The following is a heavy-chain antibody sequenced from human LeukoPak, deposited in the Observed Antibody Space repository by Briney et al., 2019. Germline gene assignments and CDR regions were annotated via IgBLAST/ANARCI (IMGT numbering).Heavy chain of an antibody. D-gene: IGHD1-26*01. CDR2: VNQDGSEK. CDR1: GFAFSSYW. J-gene: IGHJ4*02. CDR3: AADRNIGTFYAY. V-gene: IGHV3-7*01. Sequence: GESLRLSCAASGFAFSSYWMSWVRQAPGKGLEWVANVNQDGSEKHYVDAVKGRFTISGDNAKKSLYLQMNSLRAEDTAVYYCAADRNIGTFYAYWGQGTKVTVSS.